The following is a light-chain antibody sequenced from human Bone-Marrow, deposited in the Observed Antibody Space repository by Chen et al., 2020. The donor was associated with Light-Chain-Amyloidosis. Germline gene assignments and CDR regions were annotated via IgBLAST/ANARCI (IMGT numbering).Light chain of an antibody. CDR2: YDD. CDR3: AAWDDSLNGCV. J-gene: IGLJ3*02. CDR1: SANIGNNA. V-gene: IGLV1-36*01. Sequence: QSVLTQPPSVSEAPRQRVTISCSGSSANIGNNAVNWYQQPPGKAPKLLIYYDDLLPSGVSDRFSGSKSGTSAALVISGLQSEDEADYYCAAWDDSLNGCVFGGGTKLTVL.